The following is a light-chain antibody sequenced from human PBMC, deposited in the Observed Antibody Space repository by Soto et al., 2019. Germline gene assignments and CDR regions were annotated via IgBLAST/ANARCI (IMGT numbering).Light chain of an antibody. J-gene: IGKJ4*01. CDR2: GAS. CDR1: QSVSTN. CDR3: QQYNNWPLT. Sequence: EIVMTQSPATLSVSPGERATLSCRASQSVSTNLAWYQQKPGQALRLLIYGASTRATGIPARFTGSGSGTEFTLTISSLQSEDFAVYYCQQYNNWPLTFGGGTKVEL. V-gene: IGKV3-15*01.